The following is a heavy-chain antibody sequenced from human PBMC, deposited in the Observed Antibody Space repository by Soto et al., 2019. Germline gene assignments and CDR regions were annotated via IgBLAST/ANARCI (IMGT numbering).Heavy chain of an antibody. Sequence: QVQLVQSGAEVKKPGSSVTVSCKASGGTFSSYTISWVRQAPGQGLEWMGGIIPIFGTANYAQKFQGRVTITAAESRTSDYMELSSLRTKATAVYYCPRGNHRWLQLWYFDLWGRGTLVTVSS. D-gene: IGHD5-12*01. J-gene: IGHJ2*01. CDR1: GGTFSSYT. V-gene: IGHV1-69*12. CDR2: IIPIFGTA. CDR3: PRGNHRWLQLWYFDL.